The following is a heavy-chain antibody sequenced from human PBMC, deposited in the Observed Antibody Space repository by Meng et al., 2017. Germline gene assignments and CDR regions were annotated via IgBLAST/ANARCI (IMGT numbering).Heavy chain of an antibody. CDR2: ISYDGSNK. J-gene: IGHJ5*02. Sequence: GESLKISCAASGFTFSSYAMHWVRQAPGKGLEWVAVISYDGSNKYYADSVKGRFTISRDNSKNTLYLQMKSLRAEDTAVYYCARDYHSRPRTMVRGPPIPWGQGTLVTVSS. D-gene: IGHD3-10*01. CDR3: ARDYHSRPRTMVRGPPIP. V-gene: IGHV3-30*04. CDR1: GFTFSSYA.